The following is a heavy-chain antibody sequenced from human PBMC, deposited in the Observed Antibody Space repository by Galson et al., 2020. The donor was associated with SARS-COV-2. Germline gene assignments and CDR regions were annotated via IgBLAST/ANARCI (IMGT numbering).Heavy chain of an antibody. V-gene: IGHV1-8*01. CDR3: ARLALGITYYFDY. Sequence: ASVKVSCKASGYTFDIYEIHWVRQATGQGLAWMGWMNTKSGNTGFARKFQGRVTMTRDTSISTAYMELSSLRPDDTAVYYCARLALGITYYFDYWGQGSRVTVSS. CDR1: GYTFDIYE. J-gene: IGHJ4*02. D-gene: IGHD7-27*01. CDR2: MNTKSGNT.